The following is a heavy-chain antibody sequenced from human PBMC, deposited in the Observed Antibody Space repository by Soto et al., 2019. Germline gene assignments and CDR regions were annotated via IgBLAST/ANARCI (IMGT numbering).Heavy chain of an antibody. Sequence: QVQLVESGGGVVQPGRSLRLSCAASGFTFSSYAMHWVRQAPGKGLEWVAVISYDGSNKYYADSVKGRFTISRDNSKNTLYLQMNSLRAEDTAVYYCAREGIAVAGTSRYYCGMDVWGQGTTVTVSS. CDR2: ISYDGSNK. J-gene: IGHJ6*02. CDR1: GFTFSSYA. CDR3: AREGIAVAGTSRYYCGMDV. V-gene: IGHV3-30-3*01. D-gene: IGHD6-19*01.